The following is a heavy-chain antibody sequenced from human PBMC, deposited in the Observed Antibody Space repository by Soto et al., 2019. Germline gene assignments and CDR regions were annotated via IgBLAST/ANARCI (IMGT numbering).Heavy chain of an antibody. J-gene: IGHJ6*02. D-gene: IGHD2-21*01. CDR1: GFSLTTGGVG. V-gene: IGHV2-5*01. CDR2: IYWNDDR. CDR3: IYRRASWDYHGLDV. Sequence: SGPTLVNPTQTLTLTCTFSGFSLTTGGVGVGWIRQPPGRSLEWLAVIYWNDDRRRSPSLENRLTITKDTSKNQVVLTMTNMDPVDTATYYCIYRRASWDYHGLDVWGQGTPVTVSS.